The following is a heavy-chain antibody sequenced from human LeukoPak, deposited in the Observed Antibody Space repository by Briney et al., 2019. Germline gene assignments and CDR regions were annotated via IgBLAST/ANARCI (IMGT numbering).Heavy chain of an antibody. Sequence: SETLSLTCAVSGYSISSGYYWGWIRQPPGKGLEWIGSIYHSGSTYYNPSLKSRVTISVDTSKNQFSLKLSSVTAADTAVYYCARLCSSTSCRRDYWGQGTLVTVFS. CDR3: ARLCSSTSCRRDY. V-gene: IGHV4-38-2*01. D-gene: IGHD2-2*01. CDR1: GYSISSGYY. CDR2: IYHSGST. J-gene: IGHJ4*02.